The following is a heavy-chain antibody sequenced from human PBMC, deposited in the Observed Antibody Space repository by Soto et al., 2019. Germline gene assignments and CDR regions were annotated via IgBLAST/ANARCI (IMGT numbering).Heavy chain of an antibody. J-gene: IGHJ4*02. CDR2: IYHMGST. CDR3: ARGERQQQRDY. D-gene: IGHD6-13*01. Sequence: SETLSLTWNVSGEFISRSNWWSWVRQPPGKGLEWIGEIYHMGSTNYNPSLKSRVIISVDKSKNQFFLKLTSVIAADKAVYFCARGERQQQRDYWGQGTLVSASS. V-gene: IGHV4-4*02. CDR1: GEFISRSNW.